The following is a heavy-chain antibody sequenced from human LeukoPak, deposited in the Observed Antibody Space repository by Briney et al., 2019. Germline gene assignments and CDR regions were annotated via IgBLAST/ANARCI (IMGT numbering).Heavy chain of an antibody. CDR3: ARGFRDTAMFLDY. J-gene: IGHJ4*02. V-gene: IGHV3-48*03. CDR1: GITFSNYE. CDR2: ISNSGSTM. Sequence: PGGSLRLSCVASGITFSNYEMNWVCQAPGKGLEWLSCISNSGSTMYYADSVKGRFTISRDNAKNSLYLQMNSLRAEDTAVYYCARGFRDTAMFLDYWGQGTLVTVSS. D-gene: IGHD5-18*01.